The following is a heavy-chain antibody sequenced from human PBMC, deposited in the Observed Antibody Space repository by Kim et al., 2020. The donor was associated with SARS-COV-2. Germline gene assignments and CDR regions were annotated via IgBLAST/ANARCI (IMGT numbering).Heavy chain of an antibody. Sequence: SETLSLTCAAYGGSFSGYYWSWIRQPPGKGLEWIGEINHSGSTNYNPSLKSRVTISVDTSKNQFSLKLSSVTAADTAVYYCARGTITMIVVVITPYYYYYMDVWGKGTTVTVSS. CDR3: ARGTITMIVVVITPYYYYYMDV. J-gene: IGHJ6*03. V-gene: IGHV4-34*01. CDR2: INHSGST. CDR1: GGSFSGYY. D-gene: IGHD3-22*01.